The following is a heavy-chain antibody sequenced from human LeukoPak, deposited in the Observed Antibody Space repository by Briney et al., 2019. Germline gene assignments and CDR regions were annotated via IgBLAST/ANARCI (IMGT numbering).Heavy chain of an antibody. V-gene: IGHV3-48*04. D-gene: IGHD6-13*01. CDR3: ASLGAARHY. CDR2: ISSSSSTI. CDR1: GFTFSSYS. J-gene: IGHJ4*02. Sequence: GGSLRLSCAASGFTFSSYSMNWVRQAPGKGLEWVSYISSSSSTIYYADSVKGRFTISRDNAKNSLYLQMNSLRAEDTAVYYCASLGAARHYWGQGTLVTVSS.